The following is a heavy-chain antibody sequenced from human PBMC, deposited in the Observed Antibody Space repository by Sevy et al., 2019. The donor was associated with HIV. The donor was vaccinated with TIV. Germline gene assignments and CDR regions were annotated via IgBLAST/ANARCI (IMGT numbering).Heavy chain of an antibody. CDR2: LDPEDGET. D-gene: IGHD2-15*01. Sequence: ASVKVSCKVAGYRLIEVSMHWVRQAPGKGLEWMGHLDPEDGETIYAQKFQGRVTMTGDTSTDTAYMEVSSLRSEDTAVDYCEADRGEDYCSGNSCQRHYYNGLDVWGQGTTVTVSS. CDR3: EADRGEDYCSGNSCQRHYYNGLDV. J-gene: IGHJ6*02. V-gene: IGHV1-24*01. CDR1: GYRLIEVS.